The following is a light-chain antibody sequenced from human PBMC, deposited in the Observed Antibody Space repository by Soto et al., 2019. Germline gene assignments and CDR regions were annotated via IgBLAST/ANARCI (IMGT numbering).Light chain of an antibody. Sequence: IVLTQSPATLSLSPGERASLSCRASQTVGKDLAWYQVRPGQAPRLLIFDASTRATGVPPRFSGSRSGSDFTLTISSLQPDDFATYHCQQYDDYPWTFGRGTKVAIK. CDR2: DAS. CDR3: QQYDDYPWT. V-gene: IGKV3-11*01. J-gene: IGKJ1*01. CDR1: QTVGKD.